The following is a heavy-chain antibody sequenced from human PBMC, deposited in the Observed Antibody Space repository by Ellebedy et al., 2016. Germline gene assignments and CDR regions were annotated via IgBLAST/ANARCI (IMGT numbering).Heavy chain of an antibody. J-gene: IGHJ4*02. Sequence: GESLKISCAASGFTFSSYAMSWVRQAPGEGLVWVSRINTDGSSTTYADSVKGRFTISRDNAKNTLYLQMNSLRAEDTAMYYCARDQSTVGPTTCDYWGQGTLVTVSS. CDR2: INTDGSST. CDR1: GFTFSSYA. D-gene: IGHD1-26*01. V-gene: IGHV3-74*03. CDR3: ARDQSTVGPTTCDY.